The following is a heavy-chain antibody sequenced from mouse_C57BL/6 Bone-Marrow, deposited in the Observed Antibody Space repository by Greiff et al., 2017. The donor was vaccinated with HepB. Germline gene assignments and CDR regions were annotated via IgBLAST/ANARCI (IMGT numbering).Heavy chain of an antibody. CDR1: GFTFSSYA. D-gene: IGHD2-5*01. J-gene: IGHJ4*01. V-gene: IGHV5-4*01. CDR2: ISDGGSYT. Sequence: EVQLVESGGGLVKPGGSLKLSCAASGFTFSSYAMSWVRQTPEKRLEWVATISDGGSYTYYPDNVKGRITISRDNAKNNLYLQMSHLKSEDTAMYYCARDGVIVTTLYYYAMDYWGQGTSVTVSS. CDR3: ARDGVIVTTLYYYAMDY.